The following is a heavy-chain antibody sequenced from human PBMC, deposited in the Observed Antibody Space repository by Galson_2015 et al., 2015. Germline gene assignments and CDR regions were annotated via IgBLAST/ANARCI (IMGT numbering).Heavy chain of an antibody. V-gene: IGHV3-33*01. CDR1: GFTFSSYG. CDR2: IWYDGSNK. Sequence: SLRLSCAASGFTFSSYGMHWVRQAPGKGLEWVAVIWYDGSNKYYADPVKGRFTISRDNSKNTLYLQMNSLRAEDTAVYYCARVGYGDYYYYGMDVWGQGTTVTVSS. J-gene: IGHJ6*02. D-gene: IGHD4-17*01. CDR3: ARVGYGDYYYYGMDV.